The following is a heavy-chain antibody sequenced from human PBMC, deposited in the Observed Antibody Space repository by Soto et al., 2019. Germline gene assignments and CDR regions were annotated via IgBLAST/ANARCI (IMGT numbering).Heavy chain of an antibody. CDR2: IFYTGNT. CDR1: GGSISSSTSY. J-gene: IGHJ4*02. V-gene: IGHV4-39*01. D-gene: IGHD6-13*01. CDR3: PRQEFSLYSSNWYPIDS. Sequence: SETRSLTWSVSGGSISSSTSYWGWIRQPPGKWLEWIGSIFYTGNTYSNPSLRRRATISVSTSKTQFSLKLTSVPAADTAVYSCPRQEFSLYSSNWYPIDSWGQGTMVPVSS.